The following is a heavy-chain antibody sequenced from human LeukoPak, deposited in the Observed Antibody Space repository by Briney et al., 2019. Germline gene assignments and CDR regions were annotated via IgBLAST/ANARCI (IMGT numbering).Heavy chain of an antibody. D-gene: IGHD3-3*01. Sequence: GGSLRLSCAASGFTFSSYSMNWVRQAPGKGLEWVSYISSSTIYYADSVKGRFTISRDNAKNSLYPQMNSLRAEDTAVYYCARDAYDVWSMDVWGKGTTVTVSS. CDR2: ISSSTI. CDR3: ARDAYDVWSMDV. J-gene: IGHJ6*03. V-gene: IGHV3-48*04. CDR1: GFTFSSYS.